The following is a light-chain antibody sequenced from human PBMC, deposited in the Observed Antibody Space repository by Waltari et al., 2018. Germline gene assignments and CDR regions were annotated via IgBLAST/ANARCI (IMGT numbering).Light chain of an antibody. CDR2: DVT. V-gene: IGLV2-14*03. J-gene: IGLJ2*01. CDR1: GSDVGRYNF. Sequence: QSALTQPASVSGSPGQSITISCTGSGSDVGRYNFVSWYQQHPGKAPELMFFDVTDRPSGVSDRFSGSKSGNTASLTISGLQPEDEADYYCSSHTTSSTLVFGGGTRVTVL. CDR3: SSHTTSSTLV.